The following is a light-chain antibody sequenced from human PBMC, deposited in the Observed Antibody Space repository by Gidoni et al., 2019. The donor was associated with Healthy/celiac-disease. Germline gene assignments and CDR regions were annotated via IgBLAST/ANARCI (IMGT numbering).Light chain of an antibody. CDR2: GAS. V-gene: IGKV3-20*01. CDR1: QSVSSSY. CDR3: QQYGSSPPWT. J-gene: IGKJ1*01. Sequence: EIVLTQSPGTLSLSPGERATLSCRASQSVSSSYLAWYQQKPGQAPRLLISGASSRSTGIPDRFRGSGSGTDFTLTISRLDPEDFALYYCQQYGSSPPWTFGQGTKVEIK.